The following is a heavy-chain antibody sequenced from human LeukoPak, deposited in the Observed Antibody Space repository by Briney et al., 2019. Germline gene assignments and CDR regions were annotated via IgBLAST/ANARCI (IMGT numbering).Heavy chain of an antibody. J-gene: IGHJ4*02. D-gene: IGHD4-23*01. Sequence: GGSLRLSCAASGFNFSSYSMTWVRQAPGKGLEWVSSISSSSSYIYYADSVKGRFTISRDNAKNSLYLQMNSLRAEDTAVYYCARCQRGGNSVDYWGQGTLVTVSS. CDR2: ISSSSSYI. V-gene: IGHV3-21*01. CDR3: ARCQRGGNSVDY. CDR1: GFNFSSYS.